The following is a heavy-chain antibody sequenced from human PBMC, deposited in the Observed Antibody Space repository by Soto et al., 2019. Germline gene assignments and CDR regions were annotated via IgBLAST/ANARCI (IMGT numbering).Heavy chain of an antibody. CDR1: GFTFSSYG. Sequence: GGSLRLSCAASGFTFSSYGMHWVRQAPGKGLEWVAVISYDGSNKYYADSVKGRFTISRDNSKNTLYLQMNSLRAEDTAVYYCAKDPSLARPMQWYYYYYGMDVWGQGTTVTVS. CDR3: AKDPSLARPMQWYYYYYGMDV. CDR2: ISYDGSNK. V-gene: IGHV3-30*18. J-gene: IGHJ6*02. D-gene: IGHD6-6*01.